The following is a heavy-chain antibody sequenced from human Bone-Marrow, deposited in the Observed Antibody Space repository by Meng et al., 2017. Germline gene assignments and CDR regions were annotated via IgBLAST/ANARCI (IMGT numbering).Heavy chain of an antibody. Sequence: GESLKISCAASGFTFSDYYMSWIRQAPGKGLEWVSYISSSGSTIYYADSVKGRFTISRDNAKNSLYLQMNSLRAEDTAVYYCASKYSSSFYYYYGMDVWGQGTTVTVSS. D-gene: IGHD6-6*01. CDR1: GFTFSDYY. CDR2: ISSSGSTI. V-gene: IGHV3-11*04. J-gene: IGHJ6*02. CDR3: ASKYSSSFYYYYGMDV.